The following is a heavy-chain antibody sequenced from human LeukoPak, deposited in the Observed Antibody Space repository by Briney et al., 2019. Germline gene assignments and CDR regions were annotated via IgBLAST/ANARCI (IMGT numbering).Heavy chain of an antibody. D-gene: IGHD3-16*02. CDR1: GFTLSSLA. Sequence: GGSLRLSCAASGFTLSSLAMHWVHQAPGKGLEWASSSGTRSGTKYYADSVMGRFTISRDSAMNSVSLQINSLRAEDTAVYYCLLQMTYGELSDPDFRGQGTLVTVSS. CDR3: LLQMTYGELSDPDF. V-gene: IGHV3-21*01. CDR2: SGTRSGTK. J-gene: IGHJ4*02.